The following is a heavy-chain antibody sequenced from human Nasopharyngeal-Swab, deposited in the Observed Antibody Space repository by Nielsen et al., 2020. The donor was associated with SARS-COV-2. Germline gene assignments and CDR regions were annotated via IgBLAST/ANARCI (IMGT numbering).Heavy chain of an antibody. J-gene: IGHJ6*03. CDR3: ARTPLGYYYYYMDV. V-gene: IGHV3-64*01. Sequence: VRQAPGKGLEYVSAISSNGGSTYYANSVKGRFTISRDNSKNTLYLQMGSLRAEDMVVYYCARTPLGYYYYYMDVWGKGTTVTVSS. CDR2: ISSNGGST.